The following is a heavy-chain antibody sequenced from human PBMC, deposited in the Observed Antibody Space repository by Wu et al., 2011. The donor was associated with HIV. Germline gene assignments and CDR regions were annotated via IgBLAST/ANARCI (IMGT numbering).Heavy chain of an antibody. CDR2: ISPSGHST. D-gene: IGHD6-13*01. J-gene: IGHJ4*02. CDR3: ARDLVRIAASGTDY. CDR1: GYTFISSY. Sequence: VQLVQSGAEVKKPGASVKISCRASGYTFISSYVHWVRQAPGQGLEWMGIISPSGHSTIYAQRFQGRVTVTRDTSTSTVYMELSSLTSEDTAVYYXARDLVRIAASGTDYWGQGTLVTVSS. V-gene: IGHV1-46*01.